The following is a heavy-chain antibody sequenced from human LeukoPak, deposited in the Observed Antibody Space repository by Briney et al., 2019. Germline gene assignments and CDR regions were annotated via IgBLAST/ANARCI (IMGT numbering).Heavy chain of an antibody. CDR2: ISSSSSYI. D-gene: IGHD3-10*01. J-gene: IGHJ6*02. CDR1: GFTFSSYS. CDR3: ARGSEESLYYYYGMDV. Sequence: GGSLRLSCAASGFTFSSYSMTWVRQAPGKGLEWVSSISSSSSYIYYADSVKGRFTISRDNAKNSLYLQMNSLRAEDTAVYYCARGSEESLYYYYGMDVWGQGTTVTVSS. V-gene: IGHV3-21*01.